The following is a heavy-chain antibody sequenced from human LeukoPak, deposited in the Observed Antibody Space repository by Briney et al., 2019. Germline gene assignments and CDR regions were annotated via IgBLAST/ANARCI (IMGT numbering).Heavy chain of an antibody. Sequence: RAGGSLRLSCAASGFTFSSYSMNWVRQAPGKGLEWVSSISSSSSYIYYADSVKGRFTISRDNAKNSLYLQMNSLRAEDTAVYYCAKDAPQQLPRRGDWGQGTMVTVSS. CDR1: GFTFSSYS. J-gene: IGHJ3*01. CDR2: ISSSSSYI. D-gene: IGHD6-13*01. CDR3: AKDAPQQLPRRGD. V-gene: IGHV3-21*01.